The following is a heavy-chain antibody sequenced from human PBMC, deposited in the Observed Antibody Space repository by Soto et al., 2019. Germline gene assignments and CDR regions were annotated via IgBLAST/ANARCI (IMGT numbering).Heavy chain of an antibody. CDR3: ARGSSSGWPNYYYYGMDV. CDR2: MNPNSGNT. Sequence: ASVKVSCKASGYTFTSYDINWVRQATGQGLEWMGWMNPNSGNTGYAQKFQGRVTMTRNTSISTAYMELSSLRSEDTAVYYCARGSSSGWPNYYYYGMDVWGQGTTVTVS. V-gene: IGHV1-8*01. J-gene: IGHJ6*02. D-gene: IGHD6-19*01. CDR1: GYTFTSYD.